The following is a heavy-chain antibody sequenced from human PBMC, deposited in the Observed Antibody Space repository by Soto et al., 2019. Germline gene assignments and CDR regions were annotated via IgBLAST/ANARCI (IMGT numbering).Heavy chain of an antibody. J-gene: IGHJ3*02. CDR1: GFSVSAYE. V-gene: IGHV3-48*03. CDR2: MSTTGYRT. CDR3: TREGYGGNTDAFGM. D-gene: IGHD4-17*01. Sequence: EVQLVESGGGLVQPGGSLRLSCAASGFSVSAYEMDWVRQAPGKGLEWVSFMSTTGYRTYYPDSVKGRFTISRDNAKNSLYLQMDSVRAEDTAVYYCTREGYGGNTDAFGMWGQGTMVTVSS.